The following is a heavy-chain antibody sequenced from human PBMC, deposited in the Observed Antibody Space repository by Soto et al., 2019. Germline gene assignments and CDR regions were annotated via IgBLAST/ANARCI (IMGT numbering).Heavy chain of an antibody. J-gene: IGHJ4*02. V-gene: IGHV4-34*02. CDR1: GGSLSEYL. CDR2: INHSGST. CDR3: ARQTLVFDF. Sequence: QVQLQQWGAGLLKPSETLSLTCAVSGGSLSEYLWSWIRQPPGKGLEWIGEINHSGSTNYNPSLKSRVTISIETSKNQFSLNLSSVTAADTAVYYCARQTLVFDFWGQGTLVTVSS.